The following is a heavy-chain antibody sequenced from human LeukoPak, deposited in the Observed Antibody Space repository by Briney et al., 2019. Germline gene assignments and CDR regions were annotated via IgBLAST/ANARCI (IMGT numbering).Heavy chain of an antibody. V-gene: IGHV3-11*04. D-gene: IGHD2-15*01. CDR2: ISGSGDDT. CDR1: GFTFTDSY. J-gene: IGHJ4*02. CDR3: VNYCSGGSCHPN. Sequence: GGSLRLSCAASGFTFTDSYMTWVRQAPGKGLEWLSYISGSGDDTDYADSVRGRFTISRDNAKNSLYLQMNSLSAEDTAVYYCVNYCSGGSCHPNWGQGTLVTVSS.